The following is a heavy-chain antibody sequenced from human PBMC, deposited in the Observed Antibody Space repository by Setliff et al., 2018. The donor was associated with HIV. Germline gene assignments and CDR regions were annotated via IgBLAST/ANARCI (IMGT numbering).Heavy chain of an antibody. CDR1: GGSISSSDYY. CDR3: ARGLSFYDPGGFDY. J-gene: IGHJ4*02. D-gene: IGHD3-22*01. Sequence: LSLTCTVSGGSISSSDYYWGWIRQPPGKGLEWIGNIYHSGSTYYNPSLKSRVTISVDTSKNQFSLKLSSVTAADTAVYYCARGLSFYDPGGFDYWGQGTLVTVSS. V-gene: IGHV4-39*07. CDR2: IYHSGST.